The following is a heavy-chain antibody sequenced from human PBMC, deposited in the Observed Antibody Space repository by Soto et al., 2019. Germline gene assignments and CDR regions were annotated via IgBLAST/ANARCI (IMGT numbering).Heavy chain of an antibody. V-gene: IGHV4-31*03. D-gene: IGHD2-15*01. CDR3: AREVVVAGKLDY. Sequence: QVQLQESGPGLVKPSQTLSLTCTVSGGSISSGGYYWSWIRQHPGKGLEWIGYIYYSGSTYYNPSLWSRVTISVDTSKNQFSLKLSSVTAADTAVYYCAREVVVAGKLDYWGQGTLVTVSS. J-gene: IGHJ4*02. CDR2: IYYSGST. CDR1: GGSISSGGYY.